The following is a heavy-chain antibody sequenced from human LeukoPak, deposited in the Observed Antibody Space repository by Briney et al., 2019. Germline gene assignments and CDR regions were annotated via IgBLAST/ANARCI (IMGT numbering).Heavy chain of an antibody. V-gene: IGHV1-18*01. CDR3: ARLTVTNDFDY. J-gene: IGHJ4*02. CDR2: ISAYNGNT. Sequence: ASVKVSCKSSGYTFTNYGISWVRQAPGQGLEWMGCISAYNGNTIYTQKLQGRVTMTTDTSTSTAYMELRSLRSDDTAVYYCARLTVTNDFDYWGQGTLVTVSS. CDR1: GYTFTNYG. D-gene: IGHD4-17*01.